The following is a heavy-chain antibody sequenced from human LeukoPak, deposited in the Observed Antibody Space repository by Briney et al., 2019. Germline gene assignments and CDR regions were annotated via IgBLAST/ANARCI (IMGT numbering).Heavy chain of an antibody. D-gene: IGHD2-2*01. CDR1: GFTFSSYS. J-gene: IGHJ4*02. CDR2: ISYDGSNK. CDR3: ATYCSSTSCLDY. Sequence: GRSLRLSCAASGFTFSSYSMHWVRQAPGKGLEWVAVISYDGSNKYYADSVKGRFTVSRDNSKNTLYLQMNSLRAEDTAVYYCATYCSSTSCLDYWGQGTLVTVSS. V-gene: IGHV3-30*03.